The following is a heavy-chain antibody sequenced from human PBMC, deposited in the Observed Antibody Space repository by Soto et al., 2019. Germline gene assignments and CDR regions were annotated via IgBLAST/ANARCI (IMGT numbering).Heavy chain of an antibody. V-gene: IGHV3-7*04. D-gene: IGHD1-26*01. CDR1: GFSFRSDW. J-gene: IGHJ4*02. CDR2: TNQDGSEK. CDR3: SGGVGDAI. Sequence: EDQLLESGGGLVRPGGSLRLTCAVSGFSFRSDWMNWVRQAPGKGLEWVAHTNQDGSEKYYLDSVKGRFTILRDNAKKSLYLQMNGLRPEDTAVYYCSGGVGDAIWGQGTLVTVSS.